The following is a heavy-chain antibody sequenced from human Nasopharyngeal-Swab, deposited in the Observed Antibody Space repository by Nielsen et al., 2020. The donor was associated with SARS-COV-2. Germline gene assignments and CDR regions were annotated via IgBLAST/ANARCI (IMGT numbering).Heavy chain of an antibody. V-gene: IGHV3-21*01. CDR3: ARAAAGTGYYYYMDV. Sequence: GESLKISCAASGFTFSSYSMNWVRQAPGKGLEWVSSISSSSSYIYYADSVKGRFTISRDNAKNSLYLQMNSLRAEDKAVYYCARAAAGTGYYYYMDVWGKGTTVTVSS. CDR1: GFTFSSYS. CDR2: ISSSSSYI. D-gene: IGHD6-13*01. J-gene: IGHJ6*03.